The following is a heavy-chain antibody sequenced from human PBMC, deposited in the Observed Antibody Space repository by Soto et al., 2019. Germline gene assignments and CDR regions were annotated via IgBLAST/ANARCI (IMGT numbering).Heavy chain of an antibody. J-gene: IGHJ6*02. CDR1: GLTFSSYW. CDR3: AKVAAHKTYGMDV. CDR2: ISYDGSNK. Sequence: GGSLSRSCAASGLTFSSYWMNWVRQAPGKGLEWVAVISYDGSNKYYADSKKGRITNSRDNSKNTLYLQMNSLRAEETAGYYCAKVAAHKTYGMDVWGQGNTVTGS. V-gene: IGHV3-30*18.